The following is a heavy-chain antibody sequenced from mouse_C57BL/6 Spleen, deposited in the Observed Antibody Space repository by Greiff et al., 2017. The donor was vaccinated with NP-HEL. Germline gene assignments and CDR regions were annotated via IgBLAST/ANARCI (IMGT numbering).Heavy chain of an antibody. J-gene: IGHJ3*01. CDR3: AREGLGGFAD. CDR1: GYSFTSYY. CDR2: IYPGSGNT. V-gene: IGHV1-66*01. Sequence: VQLQESGPELVKPGASVKISCKASGYSFTSYYIHWVQQRPGQGLEWIACIYPGSGNTYYTEKFKGKATLSADTSSSTAYMQLSSLTSEDSAVYYCAREGLGGFADWGQGTLVTVSA.